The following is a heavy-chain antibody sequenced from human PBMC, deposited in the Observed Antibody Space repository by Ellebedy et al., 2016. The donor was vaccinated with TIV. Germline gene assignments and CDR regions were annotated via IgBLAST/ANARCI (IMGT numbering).Heavy chain of an antibody. CDR2: ISYDGSNK. CDR3: ARDKAAREYSSGLDY. CDR1: GFTFSNYA. D-gene: IGHD6-19*01. V-gene: IGHV3-30-3*01. J-gene: IGHJ4*02. Sequence: GGSLRLXXAASGFTFSNYAMHWVRQAPGKGLEWVAVISYDGSNKYYADSVKGRFTISRDNSKNTLYLQMNSLRAEDTAVYYCARDKAAREYSSGLDYWGQGTLVTVSS.